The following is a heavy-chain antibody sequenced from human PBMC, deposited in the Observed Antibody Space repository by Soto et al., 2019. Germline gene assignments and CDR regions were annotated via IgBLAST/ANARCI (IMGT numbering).Heavy chain of an antibody. D-gene: IGHD3-10*01. CDR2: ISYDGSNK. CDR1: GFTFSSYA. CDR3: ASPYYGSGENYYYYYGMDV. V-gene: IGHV3-30-3*01. J-gene: IGHJ6*02. Sequence: VQLVESGGGLVKPGGSLRLSCAASGFTFSSYAMHWVRQAPGKGLEWVAVISYDGSNKYYADSVKGRFTISRDNSKNTLYLQMNSLRAEDTAVYYCASPYYGSGENYYYYYGMDVWGQGTTVTVSS.